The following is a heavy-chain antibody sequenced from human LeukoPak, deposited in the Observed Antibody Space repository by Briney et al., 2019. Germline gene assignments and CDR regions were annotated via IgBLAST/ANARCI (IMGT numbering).Heavy chain of an antibody. CDR3: ARAYRYGDYDVWWFGP. CDR1: GGSISSGDYY. D-gene: IGHD4-17*01. V-gene: IGHV4-30-4*01. CDR2: IYYSGST. Sequence: PSQTLSLTCTVSGGSISSGDYYWSWIRQPPGKGLEWIGYIYYSGSTYYNPSLKSRVTISVDTSKNQFSLKLSSVTAADTAVYYCARAYRYGDYDVWWFGPWGQGTLVTVSS. J-gene: IGHJ5*02.